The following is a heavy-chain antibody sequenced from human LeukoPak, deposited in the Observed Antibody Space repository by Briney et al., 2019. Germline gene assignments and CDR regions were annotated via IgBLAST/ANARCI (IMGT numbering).Heavy chain of an antibody. V-gene: IGHV1-3*01. Sequence: GASVTVSCKASGYTFTNYAIHWIRQAPGQRLEWMGWISGGSGSTKYSQKLQGRVTITRDTSASTAYMELSSLISEDTAVYYCARDYGYSLLFYWGQGTLVSVSS. CDR1: GYTFTNYA. CDR2: ISGGSGST. J-gene: IGHJ4*02. CDR3: ARDYGYSLLFY. D-gene: IGHD5-12*01.